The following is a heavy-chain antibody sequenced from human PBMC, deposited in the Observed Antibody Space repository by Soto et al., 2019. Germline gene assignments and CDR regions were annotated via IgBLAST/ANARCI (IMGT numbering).Heavy chain of an antibody. D-gene: IGHD3-16*01. CDR2: TRNKANSYTT. CDR3: ARDTGGSYDY. Sequence: LGGLLRLSCATSGFTFSDYYMDWVRQVPGKGLEWVGRTRNKANSYTTEYAASVRGRFNISRDDSKDSMYLQMYSLKTEDTAVYYCARDTGGSYDYWGQGALVTVSS. CDR1: GFTFSDYY. V-gene: IGHV3-72*01. J-gene: IGHJ4*02.